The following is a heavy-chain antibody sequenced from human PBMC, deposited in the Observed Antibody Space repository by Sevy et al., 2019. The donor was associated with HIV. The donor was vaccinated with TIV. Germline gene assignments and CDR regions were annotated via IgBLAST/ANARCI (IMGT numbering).Heavy chain of an antibody. CDR2: INWNGGST. D-gene: IGHD2-15*01. CDR1: GFTFDDYG. V-gene: IGHV3-20*04. Sequence: GGSLRLSCAASGFTFDDYGMSWVRQAPGKGLEWVSGINWNGGSTGYADSVKGRFTISRDNAKNSLYLQMNSLRAEDTAFCYCAGERIRYCSGGSCFHYYDSDYMDGWGKGTTVTVSS. J-gene: IGHJ6*03. CDR3: AGERIRYCSGGSCFHYYDSDYMDG.